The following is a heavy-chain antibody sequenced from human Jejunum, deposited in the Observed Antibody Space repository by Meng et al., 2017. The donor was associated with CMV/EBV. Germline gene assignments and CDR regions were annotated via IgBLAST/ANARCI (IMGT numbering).Heavy chain of an antibody. CDR1: GGSVSSGSTS. V-gene: IGHV4-61*01. CDR2: IYYSGST. CDR3: VRDNTPPLYGMDV. Sequence: SGGSVSSGSTSWSWIRQPPGKGLEWIGCIYYSGSTNYNPSLVSRVTISVDTSKNQFSLKLNSVTAADTAVYYCVRDNTPPLYGMDVWGQGTTVTVSS. J-gene: IGHJ6*02.